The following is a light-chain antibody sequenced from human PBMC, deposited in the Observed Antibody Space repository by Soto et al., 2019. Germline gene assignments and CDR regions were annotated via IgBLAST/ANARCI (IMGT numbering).Light chain of an antibody. CDR1: QSVSSY. CDR3: QQYKDWPTT. Sequence: EIVLPQSPATLSLSPGERATVSCRASQSVSSYLAWYQQKPGQTPRLLIYDASNRAAGIPARFSGSGAGTDFTLTITSLQSEDFGVYFCQQYKDWPTTFGQGTKVEIK. V-gene: IGKV3-11*01. CDR2: DAS. J-gene: IGKJ1*01.